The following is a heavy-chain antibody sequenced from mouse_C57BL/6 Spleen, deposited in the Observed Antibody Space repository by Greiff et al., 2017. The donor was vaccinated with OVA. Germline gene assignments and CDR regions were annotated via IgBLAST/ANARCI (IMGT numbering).Heavy chain of an antibody. CDR1: GYTFTDYY. D-gene: IGHD1-1*01. CDR2: IYPGSGNT. Sequence: VKLMESGAELVRPGASVKLSCKASGYTFTDYYINWVKQRPGQGLEWIARIYPGSGNTYYNEKFKGKATLTAEKSSSTAYMQLSSLTSEDSAVYFCARSHYYGSSYFDYWGQGTTLTVSS. V-gene: IGHV1-76*01. CDR3: ARSHYYGSSYFDY. J-gene: IGHJ2*01.